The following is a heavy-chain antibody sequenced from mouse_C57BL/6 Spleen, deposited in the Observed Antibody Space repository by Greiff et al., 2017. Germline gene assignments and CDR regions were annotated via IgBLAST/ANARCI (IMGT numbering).Heavy chain of an antibody. CDR1: GFTFSDYG. CDR3: ARPLYDSFCAMDY. CDR2: ISSGSSTI. J-gene: IGHJ4*01. D-gene: IGHD2-4*01. Sequence: DVMLVESGGGLVKPGGSLKLSCAASGFTFSDYGMHWVRQAPEKGLEWVAYISSGSSTIYYADTVKGRFTISRDNAKNTLFLQMTSLRSEDTAMYYCARPLYDSFCAMDYWGQGTSVTVSS. V-gene: IGHV5-17*01.